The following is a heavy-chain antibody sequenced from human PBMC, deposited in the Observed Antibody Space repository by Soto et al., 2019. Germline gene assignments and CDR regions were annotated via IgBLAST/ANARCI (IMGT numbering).Heavy chain of an antibody. J-gene: IGHJ6*02. D-gene: IGHD2-8*01. CDR3: ARGDSTDCSNGVCSFFYNHDMDV. CDR2: INPKSGGT. CDR1: GYSFTDYH. Sequence: ASVKVSCKASGYSFTDYHILWVRQAPGQGLEWLGRINPKSGGTSTAQKFQGWVTMTTDTFISTASMELTRLTSDDTAIYYCARGDSTDCSNGVCSFFYNHDMDVWGQGTTVTVSS. V-gene: IGHV1-2*04.